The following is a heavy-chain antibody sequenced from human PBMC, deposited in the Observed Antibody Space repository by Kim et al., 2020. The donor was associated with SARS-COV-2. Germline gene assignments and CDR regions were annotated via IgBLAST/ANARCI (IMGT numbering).Heavy chain of an antibody. CDR1: GFTFSSYV. Sequence: GGSLRLSCAASGFTFSSYVMTWVRQAPGKGLEWVSGISNSGSTYYADSVKGRFTISRDNSKNTLYLQMDSLRGEDTAVYYCAKKYYELHGLDVWGQGTTVTVSS. CDR3: AKKYYELHGLDV. CDR2: ISNSGST. D-gene: IGHD3-22*01. J-gene: IGHJ6*02. V-gene: IGHV3-23*01.